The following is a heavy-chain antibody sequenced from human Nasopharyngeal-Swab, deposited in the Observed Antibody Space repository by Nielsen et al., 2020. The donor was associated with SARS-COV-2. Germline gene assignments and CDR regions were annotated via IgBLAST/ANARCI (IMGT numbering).Heavy chain of an antibody. CDR2: INPTGGST. Sequence: ASVKVSCKASGETFTRYFMHLVRQAPGQGLEWLGFINPTGGSTNYAPKFQGRITMTRDTSTSTVYMQLSSLRSEDTAVYYYARGPTVSSMYWYYMDVWGKGTTVTVSS. V-gene: IGHV1-46*01. D-gene: IGHD2-8*02. J-gene: IGHJ6*03. CDR3: ARGPTVSSMYWYYMDV. CDR1: GETFTRYF.